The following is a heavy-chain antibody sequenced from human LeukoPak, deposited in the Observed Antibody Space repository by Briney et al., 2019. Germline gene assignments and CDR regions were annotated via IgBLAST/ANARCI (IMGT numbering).Heavy chain of an antibody. CDR1: GFTFSSYS. D-gene: IGHD1-26*01. CDR3: ARDQEVKIVGAPPGY. Sequence: GGSLRLSCAASGFTFSSYSMNWVRQAPGKGLEWVSSISSNSSYIYYADSVKGRFTISRDNAKNSLYLQMNSLRAEDTAVYYCARDQEVKIVGAPPGYWGQGTLVTVSS. CDR2: ISSNSSYI. V-gene: IGHV3-21*01. J-gene: IGHJ4*02.